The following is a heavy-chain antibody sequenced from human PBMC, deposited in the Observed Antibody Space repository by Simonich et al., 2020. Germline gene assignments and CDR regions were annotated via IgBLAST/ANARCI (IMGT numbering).Heavy chain of an antibody. CDR1: GGSFSGYY. V-gene: IGHV4-34*01. CDR3: ARPLGIVWAFDI. Sequence: QVQLQQWGAGLLKPSETLSLTCAVYGGSFSGYYWSWIRQPPGKGLEWIGEINHRGSTNYKPSLKSRVTISVDTSKNQFSLKLSSVTAADTAVYYCARPLGIVWAFDIWGQGTMVTVSS. J-gene: IGHJ3*02. D-gene: IGHD3-16*01. CDR2: INHRGST.